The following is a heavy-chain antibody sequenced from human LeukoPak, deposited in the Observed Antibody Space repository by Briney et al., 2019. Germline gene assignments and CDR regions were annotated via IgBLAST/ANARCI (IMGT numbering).Heavy chain of an antibody. Sequence: GGSLRLSCAASGFTFSNAWMSWVRQAPGKGLEWVGRIKSKTDGGTTDYAAPVKGRFTTSRDDSKNTLYLQMNSLKTEDTAVYYCTLTYCGGDCYSPGMDVWGQGTTVTVSS. V-gene: IGHV3-15*01. D-gene: IGHD2-21*02. CDR2: IKSKTDGGTT. J-gene: IGHJ6*02. CDR3: TLTYCGGDCYSPGMDV. CDR1: GFTFSNAW.